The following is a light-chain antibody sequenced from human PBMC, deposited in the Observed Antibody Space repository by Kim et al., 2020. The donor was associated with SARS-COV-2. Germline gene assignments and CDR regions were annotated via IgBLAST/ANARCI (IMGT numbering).Light chain of an antibody. CDR2: SVS. J-gene: IGKJ2*01. CDR1: QSVGSY. CDR3: QQYGVAPPYT. V-gene: IGKV3-20*01. Sequence: LSPGERATLSCRASQSVGSYLAWYQQKPGQAPRLLIYSVSTRATGIPDRFSGSGSGTDFTLTISRLEPEDFAVYYCQQYGVAPPYTFGQGTKLEI.